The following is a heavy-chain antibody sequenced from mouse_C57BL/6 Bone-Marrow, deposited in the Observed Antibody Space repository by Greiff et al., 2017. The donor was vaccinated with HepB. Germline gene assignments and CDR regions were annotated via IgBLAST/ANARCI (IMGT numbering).Heavy chain of an antibody. J-gene: IGHJ3*01. CDR2: IHPNSGST. CDR3: ARNRRNHFAY. V-gene: IGHV1-64*01. Sequence: QVQLQQPGAELVKPGASVKLSCKASGYTFTSYWMHWVKQRPGQGLEWIGMIHPNSGSTNYNEKFKSKATLTVDKSSSTAYMQLSSLTSEDSAVYYCARNRRNHFAYWGQGTLVTVAA. CDR1: GYTFTSYW.